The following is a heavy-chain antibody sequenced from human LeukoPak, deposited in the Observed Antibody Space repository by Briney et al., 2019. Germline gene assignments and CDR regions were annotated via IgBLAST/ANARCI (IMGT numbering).Heavy chain of an antibody. CDR2: ISAYNGNT. CDR1: GYTFTSYG. Sequence: GASVNVSCKASGYTFTSYGISWVRQAPRQGLDWMGWISAYNGNTNYAQKLQGRVTMTTDTSTSTAYMELRSLRSDDTAVYYCARRIVATIGGWFDPWGQGTLVTVSS. V-gene: IGHV1-18*01. CDR3: ARRIVATIGGWFDP. D-gene: IGHD5-12*01. J-gene: IGHJ5*02.